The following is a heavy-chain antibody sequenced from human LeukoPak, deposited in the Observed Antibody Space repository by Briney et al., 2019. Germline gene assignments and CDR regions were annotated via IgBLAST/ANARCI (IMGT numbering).Heavy chain of an antibody. CDR3: ARETIYCSGGSCYSDAFDI. CDR1: GGTFSSYA. CDR2: IIPIFGTA. Sequence: ASVKVSCKASGGTFSSYAISWVRQAPGQGLEWMGGIIPIFGTANYAQKFQGRVTITADKSTSTAYMELSSLRSEDTAVYYCARETIYCSGGSCYSDAFDIWGQGTMVTVSS. D-gene: IGHD2-15*01. V-gene: IGHV1-69*06. J-gene: IGHJ3*02.